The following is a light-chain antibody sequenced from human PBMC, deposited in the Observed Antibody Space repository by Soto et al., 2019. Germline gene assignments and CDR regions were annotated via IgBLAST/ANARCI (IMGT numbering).Light chain of an antibody. V-gene: IGKV1-12*01. CDR3: QQANSFPIT. CDR1: QRINSW. Sequence: DIQMTQSPSSVSASVGDRVTITCRASQRINSWLAWYQQRPGKAPKLLISAASTLQSGVPSRFSGSGSGTDFTLTISSLQPEDFATYYCQQANSFPITFGGGTKVDIK. CDR2: AAS. J-gene: IGKJ4*01.